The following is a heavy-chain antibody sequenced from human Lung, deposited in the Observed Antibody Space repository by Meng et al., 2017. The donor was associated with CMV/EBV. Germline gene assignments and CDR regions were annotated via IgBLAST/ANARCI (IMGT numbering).Heavy chain of an antibody. CDR3: AKGQAGRKQLATGVFDY. V-gene: IGHV3-23*01. D-gene: IGHD6-13*01. Sequence: GESXKISCAASGFTFSSYAMSWVRQAPGKGLEWVSAISGSGGSTYYADSVKGRFTISRDNSKNTLYLQMNSRRAEDTAVYYCAKGQAGRKQLATGVFDYWGQGNXVTCAS. CDR2: ISGSGGST. CDR1: GFTFSSYA. J-gene: IGHJ4*02.